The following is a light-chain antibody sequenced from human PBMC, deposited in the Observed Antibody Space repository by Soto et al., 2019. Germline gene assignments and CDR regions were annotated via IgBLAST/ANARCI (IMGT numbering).Light chain of an antibody. Sequence: EIVLTQSPGTLSLSPGERATLSCRASQSFISSYLAWYQQKPGQAPRLLIYGASSRATGIPDRFSGSGSGTDFTLTISRLEPEDFAVYYCQQYGSSPPTFGQGTKVDIK. CDR1: QSFISSY. J-gene: IGKJ1*01. CDR3: QQYGSSPPT. V-gene: IGKV3-20*01. CDR2: GAS.